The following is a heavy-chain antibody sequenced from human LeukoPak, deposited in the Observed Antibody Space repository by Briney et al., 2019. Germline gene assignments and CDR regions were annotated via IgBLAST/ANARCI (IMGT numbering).Heavy chain of an antibody. J-gene: IGHJ5*02. CDR2: IYSGGST. V-gene: IGHV3-66*01. Sequence: GGSLGLSCAASGFTVSSNYMSWVRQAPGKGLEWVSVIYSGGSTYYADSVKGRFTISRDNSKNTVNLQMNSLRAEDTAVYYCARDSSGSGSWNWFDPWGQGSLVTVSS. D-gene: IGHD3-10*01. CDR3: ARDSSGSGSWNWFDP. CDR1: GFTVSSNY.